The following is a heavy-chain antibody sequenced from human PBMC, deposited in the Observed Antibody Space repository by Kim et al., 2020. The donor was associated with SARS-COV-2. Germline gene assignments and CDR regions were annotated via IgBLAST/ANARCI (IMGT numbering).Heavy chain of an antibody. V-gene: IGHV3-74*01. CDR2: INNDGSRR. Sequence: GGSLRLSCEGSGFTFSTYWMDWVRQAPGKGLVWVSRINNDGSRRDYADSVKGRFTISRDNAKNTLYLQMNSLRAEDTAVYYCARAIIGTNTFDYWGHGTLATVSS. D-gene: IGHD1-7*01. CDR3: ARAIIGTNTFDY. CDR1: GFTFSTYW. J-gene: IGHJ4*01.